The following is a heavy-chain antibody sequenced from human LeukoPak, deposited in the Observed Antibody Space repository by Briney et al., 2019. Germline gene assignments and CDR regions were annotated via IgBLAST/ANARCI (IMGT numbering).Heavy chain of an antibody. CDR3: AKGYDFWSGYYHNDAFDI. Sequence: GGSLRLSCAASGFTFSSYAMSWVRQAPGKGLEWVSAISGSGGSTYYADSVKGRFTISRDNSKNTLYLQMNSLRAEDTAVYYCAKGYDFWSGYYHNDAFDIWGQGTMVTVSS. CDR2: ISGSGGST. CDR1: GFTFSSYA. J-gene: IGHJ3*02. D-gene: IGHD3-3*01. V-gene: IGHV3-23*01.